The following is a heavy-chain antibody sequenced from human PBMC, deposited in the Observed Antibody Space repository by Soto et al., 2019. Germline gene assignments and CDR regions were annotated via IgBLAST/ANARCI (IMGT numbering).Heavy chain of an antibody. CDR1: GFTFSSYW. D-gene: IGHD2-15*01. J-gene: IGHJ3*02. CDR2: INSDGSST. CDR3: ARDIPAGYCSGGSCHSADAFDI. V-gene: IGHV3-74*01. Sequence: EVQLVESGGGLVQPGGSLRLSCAASGFTFSSYWMHWVRQAPGKGLVWVSRINSDGSSTSYADSVKGRFTISRDNAKNTLYLQMNSLRAEDTAVYYCARDIPAGYCSGGSCHSADAFDIWGQGTMVTVSS.